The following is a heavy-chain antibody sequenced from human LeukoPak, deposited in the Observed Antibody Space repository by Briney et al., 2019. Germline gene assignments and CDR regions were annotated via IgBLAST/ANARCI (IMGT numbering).Heavy chain of an antibody. J-gene: IGHJ6*02. Sequence: ASVKVSCKASGYTFTGYYMYWVRQAHGQGLEWMGWINPNSGGTNYAQKFRGRVTMTRDTSISTGYMDLSRLKSDDTAVYYCARANSGYDPVYYFGLDVWGQGTTVTVSS. CDR1: GYTFTGYY. CDR2: INPNSGGT. V-gene: IGHV1-2*02. D-gene: IGHD5-12*01. CDR3: ARANSGYDPVYYFGLDV.